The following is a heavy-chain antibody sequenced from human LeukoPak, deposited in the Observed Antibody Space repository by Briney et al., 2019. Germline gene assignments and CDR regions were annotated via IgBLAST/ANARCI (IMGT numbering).Heavy chain of an antibody. Sequence: SETLSLTCSVSGGSISSYHWIWIRQPPGKGLEWIGYIHYSGSTNYNPSLKSRVTTSVDTSKKQFSLKLRSVTAADTAVYYCARSVSWGLLVRDDAFDIWGQGTMVTVSS. CDR2: IHYSGST. CDR1: GGSISSYH. V-gene: IGHV4-59*08. D-gene: IGHD2-21*01. J-gene: IGHJ3*02. CDR3: ARSVSWGLLVRDDAFDI.